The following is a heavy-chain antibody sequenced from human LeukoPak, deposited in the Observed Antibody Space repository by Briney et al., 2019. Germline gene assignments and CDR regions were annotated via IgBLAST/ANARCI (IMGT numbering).Heavy chain of an antibody. CDR2: IYYSGST. CDR1: GGSISSYY. D-gene: IGHD4-17*01. CDR3: ARVGLNDYGDYGGFDY. V-gene: IGHV4-59*01. J-gene: IGHJ4*02. Sequence: SETLSLTCTVSGGSISSYYWSWIRQPPGKGLEWIGYIYYSGSTNYNPSLKSRVTISVDTSKNQFSLKLSSVTAADTAVYYCARVGLNDYGDYGGFDYWGQGTLVTVSS.